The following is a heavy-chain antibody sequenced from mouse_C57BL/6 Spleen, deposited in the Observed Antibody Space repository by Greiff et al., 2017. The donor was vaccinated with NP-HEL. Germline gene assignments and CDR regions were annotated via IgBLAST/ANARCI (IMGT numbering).Heavy chain of an antibody. J-gene: IGHJ4*01. D-gene: IGHD2-3*01. Sequence: QVQLQQSGAELVKPGASVKLSCKASGYTFTSYWMHWVKQRPGRGLEWIGRIDPNSGGTKYNEKFKSKATLTVDKPSSTAYMQLSSLTSEDSAVYYCAFYDGYRYYYAMDYWGQGTSVTVSS. V-gene: IGHV1-72*01. CDR2: IDPNSGGT. CDR1: GYTFTSYW. CDR3: AFYDGYRYYYAMDY.